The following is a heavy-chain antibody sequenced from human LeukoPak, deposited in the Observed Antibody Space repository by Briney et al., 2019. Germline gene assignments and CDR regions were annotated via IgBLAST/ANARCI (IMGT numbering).Heavy chain of an antibody. V-gene: IGHV1-24*01. CDR2: FDPEDGET. D-gene: IGHD3-10*01. CDR3: ATVDPLWFGELLDSYNWFDP. CDR1: GYTLTELS. J-gene: IGHJ5*02. Sequence: ASVKVSCKVSGYTLTELSMHWVRQAPGKGLEWMGGFDPEDGETIYAQKFQGRVTMTEDTSTDTAYMELSSLRSEDTAVYYCATVDPLWFGELLDSYNWFDPWGQGTLVTVSS.